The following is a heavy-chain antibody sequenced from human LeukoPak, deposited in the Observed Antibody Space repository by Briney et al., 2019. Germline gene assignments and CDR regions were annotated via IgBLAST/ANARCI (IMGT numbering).Heavy chain of an antibody. D-gene: IGHD3-22*01. V-gene: IGHV4-34*01. J-gene: IGHJ3*02. Sequence: SETLSLTCAVYGGSFSGYYWSWIRQPPGKGLEWIGEINHSGSTNYNPSLKSRVTISVDTSKNQFSLKLSSVTAADTAVYYCARGRRKLSSPNHSNGRVAFDIWGQGTMVTVSS. CDR3: ARGRRKLSSPNHSNGRVAFDI. CDR2: INHSGST. CDR1: GGSFSGYY.